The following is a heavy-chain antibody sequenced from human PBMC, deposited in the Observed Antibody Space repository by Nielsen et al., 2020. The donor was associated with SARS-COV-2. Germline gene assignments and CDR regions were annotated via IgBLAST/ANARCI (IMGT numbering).Heavy chain of an antibody. V-gene: IGHV1-69*13. CDR2: IIPIFGTA. CDR3: AGPSSGSYSSPSNWFDP. CDR1: GGTFSSYA. Sequence: SVKVSCKASGGTFSSYAISWVRQAPGQGLEWMGGIIPIFGTANYAQKFQGRVTITADESTSTAYMELSSLRSEDTAVYYCAGPSSGSYSSPSNWFDPWGQGTLVTVSS. J-gene: IGHJ5*02. D-gene: IGHD3-10*01.